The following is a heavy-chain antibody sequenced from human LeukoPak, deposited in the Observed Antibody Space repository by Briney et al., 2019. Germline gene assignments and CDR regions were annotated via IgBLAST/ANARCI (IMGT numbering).Heavy chain of an antibody. CDR2: INHSGST. V-gene: IGHV4-34*01. CDR3: ACGYSYGFDY. CDR1: GGSFSGYY. Sequence: PSETLSLTCAVYGGSFSGYYWSWIRQPPGKGLEWIGEINHSGSTNYNPSLKSRVTISVDTSKNQFPLKLSSVTAADTAVYYCACGYSYGFDYWGQGTLVTVSS. D-gene: IGHD5-18*01. J-gene: IGHJ4*02.